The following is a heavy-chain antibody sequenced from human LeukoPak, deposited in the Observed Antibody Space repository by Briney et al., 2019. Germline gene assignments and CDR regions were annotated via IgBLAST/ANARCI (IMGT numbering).Heavy chain of an antibody. Sequence: PGGSLRLSCAASGFTVSSNYMSWVRQAPGKGLEWVSVIYNGGSTYYADSVKGRFTISRDNSKNTLYLQMNSLRAEDTAVYYCARGGYTYGSGYYYGMDVWGQGNTVTVSS. J-gene: IGHJ6*02. V-gene: IGHV3-53*01. CDR1: GFTVSSNY. CDR2: IYNGGST. CDR3: ARGGYTYGSGYYYGMDV. D-gene: IGHD5-18*01.